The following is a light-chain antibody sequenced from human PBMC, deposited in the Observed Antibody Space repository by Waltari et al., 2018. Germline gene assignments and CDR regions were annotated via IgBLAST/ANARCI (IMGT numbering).Light chain of an antibody. Sequence: QLVLTQSPSASASLGASVKLTCPLSSGHSGNIIAWHQQQPGKGPRFLMKVNSDGSHTKGDAIPVLFSGSSSGADRYLTISSVQSEDEADYYCQTGGHGTWVFGGGTKLTVL. CDR2: VNSDGSH. J-gene: IGLJ3*02. V-gene: IGLV4-69*01. CDR3: QTGGHGTWV. CDR1: SGHSGNI.